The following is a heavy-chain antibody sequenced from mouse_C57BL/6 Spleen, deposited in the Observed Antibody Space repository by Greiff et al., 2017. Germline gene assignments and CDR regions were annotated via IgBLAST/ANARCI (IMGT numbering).Heavy chain of an antibody. CDR2: ISYSGST. J-gene: IGHJ4*01. Sequence: VQLKESGPGLAKPSQTLSLTCSVTGYSITSDYWNWIRKFPGNKLEYMGYISYSGSTYYNPSLKSRISIPRVTSKNQYDLQLNSGTTEDTATYYCARYDDYEGEGAMDYWGQGTSVTVSS. CDR3: ARYDDYEGEGAMDY. CDR1: GYSITSDY. V-gene: IGHV3-8*01. D-gene: IGHD2-4*01.